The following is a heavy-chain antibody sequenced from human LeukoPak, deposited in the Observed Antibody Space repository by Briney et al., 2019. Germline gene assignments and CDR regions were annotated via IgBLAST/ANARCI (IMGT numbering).Heavy chain of an antibody. CDR2: ISYDGSNK. V-gene: IGHV3-30-3*01. CDR3: ARVHIVVLTASYYFDY. D-gene: IGHD2-21*02. J-gene: IGHJ4*02. CDR1: GFTFSSYA. Sequence: GGSLRLSCAASGFTFSSYAMHWVRQAPGKGLEWVAVISYDGSNKYYADSVKGRFTISRDNSKNTLYLQMNSLRAEDTAVYYCARVHIVVLTASYYFDYWGQGTLVTVSS.